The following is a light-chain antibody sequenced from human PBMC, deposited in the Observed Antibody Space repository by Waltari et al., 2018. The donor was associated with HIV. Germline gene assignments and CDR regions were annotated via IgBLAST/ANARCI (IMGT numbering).Light chain of an antibody. CDR1: DSDFGLSNP. Sequence: AVTQPASVSGLPGQSTTISCTGDDSDFGLSNPVSCYQQHSGKPPRLILYDVDSRASGVSDRFSGSMSGNTASLTISGLRAEDEGHYYCASFTDDNTVIFGGGTEVTVL. CDR2: DVD. V-gene: IGLV2-14*03. CDR3: ASFTDDNTVI. J-gene: IGLJ2*01.